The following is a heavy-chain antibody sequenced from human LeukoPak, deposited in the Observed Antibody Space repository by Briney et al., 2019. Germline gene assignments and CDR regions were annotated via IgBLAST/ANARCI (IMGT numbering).Heavy chain of an antibody. CDR2: INHSGNT. D-gene: IGHD1-1*01. J-gene: IGHJ4*02. CDR1: GGSFGDYS. Sequence: SETLSLTCAVFGGSFGDYSWTWVRQPPGKGLEWIGEINHSGNTNYSPSLKTRVTISIDTSKNQFSLNLNSVTAADTAVYYCARGGNSVDYWGQGTLVTVSS. CDR3: ARGGNSVDY. V-gene: IGHV4-34*01.